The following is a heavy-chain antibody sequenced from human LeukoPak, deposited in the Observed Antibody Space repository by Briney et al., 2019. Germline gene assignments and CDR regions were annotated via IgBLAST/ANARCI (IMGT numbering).Heavy chain of an antibody. D-gene: IGHD3-10*01. Sequence: ASVKVSCKASGYTFTGYYMHWVRQAPGQGLEWMGWINPNSGGTNYAQKFQGRVTMTRDTSISTAYMELSRLRSDDTAVYYCARDVGITMVRGVIITSHEYYFDYWGQGTLVTVSS. CDR2: INPNSGGT. CDR3: ARDVGITMVRGVIITSHEYYFDY. CDR1: GYTFTGYY. V-gene: IGHV1-2*02. J-gene: IGHJ4*02.